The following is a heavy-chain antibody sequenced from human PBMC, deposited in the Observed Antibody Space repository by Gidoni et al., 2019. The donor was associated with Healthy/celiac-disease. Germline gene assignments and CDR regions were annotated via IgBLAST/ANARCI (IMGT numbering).Heavy chain of an antibody. D-gene: IGHD3-22*01. J-gene: IGHJ4*02. CDR1: GFTFSSYA. CDR2: ISGSGGST. V-gene: IGHV3-23*01. CDR3: ATVRDDSSGYYPLDY. Sequence: EVQLLESGGGLVQPGGSLRLSCAASGFTFSSYAMSWVRQAPGKGLEWVSAISGSGGSTYYADSVKGRFTISRDNSKNTLYLQMNSLRAEDTAVYYCATVRDDSSGYYPLDYWGQGTLVTVSS.